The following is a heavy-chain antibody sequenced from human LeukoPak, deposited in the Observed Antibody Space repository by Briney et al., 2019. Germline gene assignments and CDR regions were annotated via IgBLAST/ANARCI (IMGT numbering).Heavy chain of an antibody. J-gene: IGHJ5*02. CDR2: IYTGESDT. V-gene: IGHV5-51*01. Sequence: GGSLQISCQGSGYIFTSYWSGGGRRVPGKGREGMGIIYTGESDTRYSPSFPGQVPISADNSISTAYLQWSSLKASDTAMYYCARVRSSSGAAKFDPRGQGTLVTVS. D-gene: IGHD6-13*01. CDR3: ARVRSSSGAAKFDP. CDR1: GYIFTSYW.